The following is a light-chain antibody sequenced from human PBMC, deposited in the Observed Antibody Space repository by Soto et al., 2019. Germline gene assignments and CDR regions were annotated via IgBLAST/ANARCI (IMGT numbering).Light chain of an antibody. CDR1: QSVSNNY. CDR2: DVS. V-gene: IGKV3-20*01. Sequence: EIVMTQSPGTLSLSPGERATLSCRASQSVSNNYFAWYQQKHGQTPRLLIYDVSNKATGIPDRFSSSASGTDFTLTISRLQPEDFAVYYCHQYGSVPFTFGPGTKVDIK. J-gene: IGKJ3*01. CDR3: HQYGSVPFT.